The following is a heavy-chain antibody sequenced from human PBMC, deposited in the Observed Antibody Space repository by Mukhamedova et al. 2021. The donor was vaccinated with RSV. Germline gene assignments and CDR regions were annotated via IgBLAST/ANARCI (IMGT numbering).Heavy chain of an antibody. J-gene: IGHJ4*02. Sequence: GLEWVAVIWYDGSNKYYADSVKGRFPISRDNSKNTLYLHMNSLRAEDTAMYYCAKAYSSSWSWVDYWGQGTLVTVSS. CDR2: IWYDGSNK. D-gene: IGHD6-13*01. V-gene: IGHV3-33*06. CDR3: AKAYSSSWSWVDY.